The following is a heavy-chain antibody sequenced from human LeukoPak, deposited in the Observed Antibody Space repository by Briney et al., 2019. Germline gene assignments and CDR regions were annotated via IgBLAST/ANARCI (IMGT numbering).Heavy chain of an antibody. CDR3: ARGLEVGADRALDY. CDR2: IHSTGST. D-gene: IGHD1-1*01. V-gene: IGHV4-4*07. Sequence: SETLSLTCTVSGGSISHYYWSWIRQPAGKGLEWVGRIHSTGSTDYNPSLESRVTMSVDTSKNQFSAKVNSVTAADTAVYYCARGLEVGADRALDYWGQGTLVTVSS. CDR1: GGSISHYY. J-gene: IGHJ4*02.